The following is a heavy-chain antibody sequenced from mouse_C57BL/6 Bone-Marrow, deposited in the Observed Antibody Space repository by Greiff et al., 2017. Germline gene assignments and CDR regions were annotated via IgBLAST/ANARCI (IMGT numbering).Heavy chain of an antibody. CDR2: INPYNGGT. CDR3: ARWPITTVVATD. Sequence: EVQLQQSGPVLVKPGASVKMSCKASGYTFTDYYMNWVKQSHGKSLEWIGVINPYNGGTSYNQKFKGKATLTVDTSSSTAYMQLSSLTSEDSAVYYCARWPITTVVATDWGQGTTLTVSS. V-gene: IGHV1-19*01. CDR1: GYTFTDYY. J-gene: IGHJ2*01. D-gene: IGHD1-1*01.